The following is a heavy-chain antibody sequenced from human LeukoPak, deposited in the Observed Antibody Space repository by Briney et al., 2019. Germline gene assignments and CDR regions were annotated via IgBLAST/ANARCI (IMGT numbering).Heavy chain of an antibody. CDR2: INPSGGST. CDR3: ARDITMVRGVIRARGPFDP. V-gene: IGHV1-46*01. D-gene: IGHD3-10*01. J-gene: IGHJ5*02. Sequence: ASVKVSCKASGYTFTSYYMHWVRQAPGQGLEWMGLINPSGGSTNYAQKFQGRVTMTRDMSTSTVYMELSRLRSDDTAVYYCARDITMVRGVIRARGPFDPWGQGTLVTVSS. CDR1: GYTFTSYY.